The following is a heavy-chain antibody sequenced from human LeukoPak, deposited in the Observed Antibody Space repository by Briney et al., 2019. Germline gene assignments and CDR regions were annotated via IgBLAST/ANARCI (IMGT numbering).Heavy chain of an antibody. CDR1: GYTFTNYY. CDR2: INPSGGGT. Sequence: GASVKVSCKASGYTFTNYYIHWVRQAPGQGLEWMGIINPSGGGTSYAQKFQGRVTMTRDTSTSTVYMELSSLRSEDAAVYYCARPGHSSGSYYPDYWGQGTLDTISS. J-gene: IGHJ4*02. D-gene: IGHD3-22*01. V-gene: IGHV1-46*01. CDR3: ARPGHSSGSYYPDY.